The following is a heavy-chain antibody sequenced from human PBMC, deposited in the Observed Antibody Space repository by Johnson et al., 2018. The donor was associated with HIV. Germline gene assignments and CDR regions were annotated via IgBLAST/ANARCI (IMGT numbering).Heavy chain of an antibody. CDR1: GFTVSRNY. V-gene: IGHV3-66*01. J-gene: IGHJ3*02. D-gene: IGHD1-26*01. Sequence: VQLVESGGGLVKPGGSLRLSCAASGFTVSRNYMNWVRQAPGKGLEWVSVIYSGGSTYYADSVKGRFTISRDSSKNTLYLQMNSLRAEDTAVYYCAKDLGIVGAVHRTFDIWGQGIMVTISS. CDR2: IYSGGST. CDR3: AKDLGIVGAVHRTFDI.